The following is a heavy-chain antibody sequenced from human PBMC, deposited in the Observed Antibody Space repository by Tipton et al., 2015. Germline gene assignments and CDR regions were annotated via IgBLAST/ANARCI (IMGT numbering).Heavy chain of an antibody. CDR1: AGSISTYY. D-gene: IGHD2-15*01. V-gene: IGHV4-4*07. CDR2: IFTSGTP. Sequence: TLSLTCTVAAGSISTYYWSWIRQPAGKGLEWIGRIFTSGTPNYNPSLKSRVAFSVDAPKNQFSLELKSVTAADTAMYYCARGDVAAAGTFDFWGQGTLVTVSS. J-gene: IGHJ4*02. CDR3: ARGDVAAAGTFDF.